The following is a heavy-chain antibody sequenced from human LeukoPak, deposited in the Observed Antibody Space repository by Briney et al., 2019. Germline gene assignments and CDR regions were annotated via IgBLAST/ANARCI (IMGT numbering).Heavy chain of an antibody. CDR1: GGSLSSRY. CDR3: ARHYGSGSDFYYYGRNV. CDR2: ISYSGST. V-gene: IGHV4-59*08. D-gene: IGHD3-10*01. Sequence: SETLSLTCTVSGGSLSSRYWSWIRQPPGKGLEWIGYISYSGSTNHNPSLKSRVAISVDMSKNQFSLRLSSVTAADTAVYYCARHYGSGSDFYYYGRNVWGQGTTVTVSS. J-gene: IGHJ6*02.